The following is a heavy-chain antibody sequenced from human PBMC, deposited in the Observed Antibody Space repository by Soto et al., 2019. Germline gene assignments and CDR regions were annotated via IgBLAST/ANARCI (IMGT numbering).Heavy chain of an antibody. CDR2: ISAYNGNT. J-gene: IGHJ4*02. Sequence: ASVKVSCKASGYTFTSYGISWVRQAPGQGLEWMGWISAYNGNTNYAQKLQGRVTMTTDTSTSTAYMELRSLRSDDTAVYYCARVKVEIDFWSGYLPFNYWGQGTLVTVSS. V-gene: IGHV1-18*01. D-gene: IGHD3-3*01. CDR1: GYTFTSYG. CDR3: ARVKVEIDFWSGYLPFNY.